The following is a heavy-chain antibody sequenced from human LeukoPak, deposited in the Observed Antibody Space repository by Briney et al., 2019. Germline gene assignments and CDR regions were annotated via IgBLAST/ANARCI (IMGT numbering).Heavy chain of an antibody. D-gene: IGHD1-26*01. V-gene: IGHV1-69*04. CDR2: IIPILGIA. CDR1: GYMLSELS. Sequence: GASVKVSCKVSGYMLSELSMHWVRQAPGQGLEWMGRIIPILGIANYAQKFQGRVTITADKSTSTAYMELSSLRSEDTAVYYCARDGSLVVGATDWGQGTLVTVSS. CDR3: ARDGSLVVGATD. J-gene: IGHJ4*02.